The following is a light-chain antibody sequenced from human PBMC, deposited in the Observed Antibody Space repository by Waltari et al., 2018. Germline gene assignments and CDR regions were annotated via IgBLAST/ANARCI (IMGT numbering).Light chain of an antibody. Sequence: DIQVTQSPSSLSASIGDRVTITCRASQSIRKYVNWYQQKPGKAPHLLIYTASNLQRGVPSRFSGSGSGTDFTLTISSLQPEDFATYFCQQSYSIPYTFGQGTKLEI. CDR3: QQSYSIPYT. V-gene: IGKV1-39*01. J-gene: IGKJ2*01. CDR2: TAS. CDR1: QSIRKY.